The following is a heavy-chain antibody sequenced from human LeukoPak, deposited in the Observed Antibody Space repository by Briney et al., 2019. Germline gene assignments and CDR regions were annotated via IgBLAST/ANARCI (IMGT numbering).Heavy chain of an antibody. CDR2: INHSGAT. CDR1: DGSFSDSY. V-gene: IGHV4-34*01. D-gene: IGHD6-13*01. CDR3: ARRRPIAMRGYFNWSFDL. Sequence: SETLSLTCAVYDGSFSDSYWTWIRQPPGKGLEWVAEINHSGATDYNPALKSRVSISVDPSKKQFSLRLNSVTVADTAVYYCARRRPIAMRGYFNWSFDLWGRGTLVTVSS. J-gene: IGHJ2*01.